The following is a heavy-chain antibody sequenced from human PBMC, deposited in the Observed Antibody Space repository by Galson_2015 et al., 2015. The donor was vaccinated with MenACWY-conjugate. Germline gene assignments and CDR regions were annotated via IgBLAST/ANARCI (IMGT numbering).Heavy chain of an antibody. V-gene: IGHV3-30*04. J-gene: IGHJ4*02. CDR1: GFTFSRYA. CDR3: AREHCGGDCYPFDH. D-gene: IGHD2-21*01. CDR2: ISYDGRNK. Sequence: SLRLSCAASGFTFSRYAMHWVRQAPGKGLEWVAVISYDGRNKYYADSVRGRFTISRDNSKSTLYVQMSSLTTEDTAVYYCAREHCGGDCYPFDHWGQGTLVSVST.